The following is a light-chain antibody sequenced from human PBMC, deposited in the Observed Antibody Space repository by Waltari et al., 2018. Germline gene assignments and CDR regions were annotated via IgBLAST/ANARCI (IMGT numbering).Light chain of an antibody. V-gene: IGKV3-20*01. CDR1: QSINTY. CDR2: GAS. Sequence: IVLTQSPGTLSLSPGEGATLSCRASQSINTYLAWYQQRPGQAPRLLIYGASTRATGTPDRSSGSGSGTDFTLSISRLEPEDFAVYYCQQFGSSPEMFGPGTKVEIK. CDR3: QQFGSSPEM. J-gene: IGKJ1*01.